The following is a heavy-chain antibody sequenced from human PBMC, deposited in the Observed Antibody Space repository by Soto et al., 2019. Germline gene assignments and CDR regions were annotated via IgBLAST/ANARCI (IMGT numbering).Heavy chain of an antibody. D-gene: IGHD6-13*01. Sequence: QVQLQESGPGLVKPSGTLSLTCAVSGGSISSSNWWSWVRQPPGKGLEWIGEIYHSGSTNYNPSLKRRVTISVDQAKSQLSRKLCSVPAADTAVYYCARSYSSSWYYYGMDVWGQGTTVTVSS. CDR3: ARSYSSSWYYYGMDV. CDR2: IYHSGST. J-gene: IGHJ6*02. V-gene: IGHV4-4*02. CDR1: GGSISSSNW.